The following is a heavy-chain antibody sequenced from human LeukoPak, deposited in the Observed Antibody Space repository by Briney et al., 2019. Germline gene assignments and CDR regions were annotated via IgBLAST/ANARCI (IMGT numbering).Heavy chain of an antibody. CDR3: AKGQGLFSSSWYYFDH. CDR1: GFTFSSHW. J-gene: IGHJ4*02. CDR2: IKQDGSEK. Sequence: GGSLRLSCAASGFTFSSHWMTWVRQAPGNGLEWVANIKQDGSEKYYVDSVKGRFTISRDNGKNSLYLQMNSLRAEDTAVYFCAKGQGLFSSSWYYFDHWGQGTLVTVSP. V-gene: IGHV3-7*03. D-gene: IGHD6-13*01.